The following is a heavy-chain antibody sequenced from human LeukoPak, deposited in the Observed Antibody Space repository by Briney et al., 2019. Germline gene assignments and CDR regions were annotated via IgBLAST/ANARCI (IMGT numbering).Heavy chain of an antibody. CDR3: ARHAAPNYYDNSDYAYYYGMDV. CDR2: IYYSGST. D-gene: IGHD3-22*01. Sequence: SETLSLTCTVSGGSISSSSYYWGWIRQPPGKGLEWIGSIYYSGSTYYNPSLKSRVTISVDTSKNQFSLKLSSVTAADTAVYYCARHAAPNYYDNSDYAYYYGMDVWGQGTTVTVSS. CDR1: GGSISSSSYY. V-gene: IGHV4-39*01. J-gene: IGHJ6*02.